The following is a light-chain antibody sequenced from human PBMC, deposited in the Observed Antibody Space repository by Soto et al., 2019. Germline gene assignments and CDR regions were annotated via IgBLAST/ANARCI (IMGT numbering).Light chain of an antibody. CDR1: QNVSNNY. CDR3: QQYGSSGT. V-gene: IGKV3-20*01. Sequence: TVLTQSPGTLSLSPCERATLSCRASQNVSNNYLAWYQQKPGQAPRLLIYGASNRATGIPDRFSGSGSGTDFTLTISRLEPEDFAVYYCQQYGSSGTFGQGTKVDIK. J-gene: IGKJ1*01. CDR2: GAS.